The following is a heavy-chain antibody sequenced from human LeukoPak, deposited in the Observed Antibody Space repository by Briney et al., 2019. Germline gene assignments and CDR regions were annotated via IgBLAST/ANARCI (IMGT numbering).Heavy chain of an antibody. V-gene: IGHV3-30-3*01. D-gene: IGHD4-11*01. Sequence: GGSLRLSCAAPEFTFSNYALHWVRQAPGKGLQWVAVISYDGDTIHYADSVKGRFIISRDTSKNTLYLQMNSLRPEDTAVYYCARSGGLQKFDYWGQGTLVTVSS. CDR1: EFTFSNYA. CDR2: ISYDGDTI. CDR3: ARSGGLQKFDY. J-gene: IGHJ4*02.